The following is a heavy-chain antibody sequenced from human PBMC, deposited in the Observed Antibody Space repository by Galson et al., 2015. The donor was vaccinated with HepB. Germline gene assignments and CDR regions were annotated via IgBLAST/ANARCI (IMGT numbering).Heavy chain of an antibody. Sequence: SLRLSCAASGFTFSGSAMHWVRQASGKGLEWVGRIRSKANSYATAYAASVKGRFTISRDDSKNTAYLQMNSLKTEDTAVYYCTRVGYDSSGPEEYYFDYWGQGTLVTVSS. D-gene: IGHD3-22*01. CDR1: GFTFSGSA. CDR2: IRSKANSYAT. CDR3: TRVGYDSSGPEEYYFDY. V-gene: IGHV3-73*01. J-gene: IGHJ4*02.